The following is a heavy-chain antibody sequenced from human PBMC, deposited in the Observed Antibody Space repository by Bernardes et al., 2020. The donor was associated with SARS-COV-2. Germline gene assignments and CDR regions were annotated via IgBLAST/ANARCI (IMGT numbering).Heavy chain of an antibody. CDR3: ARGRGAVAPMDY. Sequence: GGSLRLSCAASGFTFSTFAMTWVRQAPGKGLEWVSAISGSGSGTYYADSVKGRFTVSRDNSKNILYLQVNSLRAEDTAVYYCARGRGAVAPMDYWGQGTLVTVSS. CDR2: ISGSGSGT. J-gene: IGHJ4*02. D-gene: IGHD1-26*01. V-gene: IGHV3-23*01. CDR1: GFTFSTFA.